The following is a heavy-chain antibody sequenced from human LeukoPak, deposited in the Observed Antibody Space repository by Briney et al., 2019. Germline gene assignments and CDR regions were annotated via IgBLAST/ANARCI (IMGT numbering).Heavy chain of an antibody. V-gene: IGHV3-48*01. J-gene: IGHJ6*03. CDR1: GFTFSAYS. Sequence: PGGSLRLSCAASGFTFSAYSMNWVRQARGKGLEGVSYITSGTSSISYADSVKGRFTISRDNAKNSLYLQMNSLRAGDTGVYYCARVRGSFYMDVWGKGTTVTVSS. CDR3: ARVRGSFYMDV. CDR2: ITSGTSSI.